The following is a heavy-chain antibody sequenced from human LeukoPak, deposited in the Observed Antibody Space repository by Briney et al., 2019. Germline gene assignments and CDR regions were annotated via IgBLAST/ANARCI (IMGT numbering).Heavy chain of an antibody. V-gene: IGHV5-10-1*01. J-gene: IGHJ6*02. D-gene: IGHD3-10*01. Sequence: GESLKISCKGSGYSFTSYWISWVRQMPGKGLEWMGRIDPSDSYTNYSPSFQGHVTISADKSISTAYLQWSSLKASDTAMYYCAGPSYYGSGSYRDYYGMDVWGQGTTVTVSS. CDR3: AGPSYYGSGSYRDYYGMDV. CDR2: IDPSDSYT. CDR1: GYSFTSYW.